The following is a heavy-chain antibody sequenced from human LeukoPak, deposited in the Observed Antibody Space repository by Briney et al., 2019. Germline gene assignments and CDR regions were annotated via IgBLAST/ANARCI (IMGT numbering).Heavy chain of an antibody. J-gene: IGHJ4*02. V-gene: IGHV1-46*01. Sequence: ASVKVSCKASGYTFTSYYMHWVRQAPGQGLEWMGIINPSGGSTSYAQKFQGRVTMTRDMSTSTVYMELSSLRSEDTAVYYCARDQYYYGSGSYCDYWGQGTLVTVSS. CDR2: INPSGGST. CDR1: GYTFTSYY. D-gene: IGHD3-10*01. CDR3: ARDQYYYGSGSYCDY.